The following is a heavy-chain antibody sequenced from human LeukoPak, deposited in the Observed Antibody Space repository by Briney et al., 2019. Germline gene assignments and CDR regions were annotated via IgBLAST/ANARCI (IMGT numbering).Heavy chain of an antibody. CDR3: ARVSPDSSAYVDS. D-gene: IGHD3-22*01. CDR1: GDSIRDCH. Sequence: PSETLSLTCTVSGDSIRDCHRNWIRQSPGKGLEWIGNISYSGSPKYNPSLKSRVPLPVDPSKIQFSLKLTSATSADTAVYYCARVSPDSSAYVDSWGQGTLVTVSS. V-gene: IGHV4-59*01. J-gene: IGHJ4*02. CDR2: ISYSGSP.